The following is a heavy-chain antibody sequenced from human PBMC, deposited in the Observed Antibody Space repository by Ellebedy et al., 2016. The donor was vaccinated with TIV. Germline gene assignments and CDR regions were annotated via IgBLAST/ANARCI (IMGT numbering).Heavy chain of an antibody. CDR3: ARARVVPAAIRRGGDYYYGMDV. Sequence: SETLSLTCTVSGGSISSYYWSWIRQPPGKGLEWIGYIYYSGSTNYNPSLKSRVTISVDTSKKQFSLNLSSVTAADTAVYYCARARVVPAAIRRGGDYYYGMDVWGQGTTVTVSS. J-gene: IGHJ6*02. CDR1: GGSISSYY. D-gene: IGHD2-2*02. CDR2: IYYSGST. V-gene: IGHV4-59*01.